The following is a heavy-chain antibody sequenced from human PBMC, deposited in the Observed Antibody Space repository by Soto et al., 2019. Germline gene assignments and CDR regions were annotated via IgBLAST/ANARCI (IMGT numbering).Heavy chain of an antibody. CDR3: ARGHYYSGMDV. V-gene: IGHV4-30-2*01. CDR2: IYYSGTT. J-gene: IGHJ6*02. CDR1: NGSVSSGTYS. Sequence: PSETLSLTCTVSNGSVSSGTYSWSWVRQPPGKGLEWIGYIYYSGTTYYTPSLKSRLTMSMDRANDHFSLNLPSVTAADTAVYLCARGHYYSGMDVWGQGITVTVSS.